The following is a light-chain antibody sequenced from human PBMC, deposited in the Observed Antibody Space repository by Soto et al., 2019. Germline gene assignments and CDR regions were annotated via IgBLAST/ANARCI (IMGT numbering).Light chain of an antibody. CDR3: QLYGSSRWT. CDR1: QSVSSN. Sequence: EIVLTQSPATLSLSPGERATLSCRASQSVSSNLAWYQQKPGQAPRLLIYGASTRATGIPDRFSGSRSGTDFTLTISRLEPEDFAVYFCQLYGSSRWTFGQGTKVDIK. J-gene: IGKJ1*01. CDR2: GAS. V-gene: IGKV3-20*01.